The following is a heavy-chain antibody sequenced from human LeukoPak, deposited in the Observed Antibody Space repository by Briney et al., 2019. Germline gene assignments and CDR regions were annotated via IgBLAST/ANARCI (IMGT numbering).Heavy chain of an antibody. CDR3: ARAARLQISIIKMIHSAFDV. CDR1: GASISSNTYY. D-gene: IGHD3-16*01. Sequence: KTSETLSLTCTVSGASISSNTYYWGWIRQSPGRGLEWIGSLYYRGDTFYNPSLKSRVRIFVDKSKNQFSLKLTSVTATDTAVFYCARAARLQISIIKMIHSAFDVCGQGTMVTVSS. V-gene: IGHV4-39*01. J-gene: IGHJ3*01. CDR2: LYYRGDT.